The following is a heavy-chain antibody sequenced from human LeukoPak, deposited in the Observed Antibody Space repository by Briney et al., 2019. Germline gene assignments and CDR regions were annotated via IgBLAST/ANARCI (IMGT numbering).Heavy chain of an antibody. CDR2: IYYSGST. J-gene: IGHJ4*02. V-gene: IGHV4-59*08. Sequence: SETLSLTCTVSGGSISSYYWSWIRQPPGKGLEWIGYIYYSGSTNYNPSLKSRVTISVDTSKNQFSLKLSSVTAADTAVYYCARAHSFDYWGQGILVTVSS. CDR1: GGSISSYY. CDR3: ARAHSFDY.